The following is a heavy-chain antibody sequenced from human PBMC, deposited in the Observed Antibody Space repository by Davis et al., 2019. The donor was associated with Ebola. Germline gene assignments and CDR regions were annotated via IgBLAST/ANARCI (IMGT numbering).Heavy chain of an antibody. J-gene: IGHJ3*02. D-gene: IGHD3-22*01. CDR1: GFTFSSYW. CDR3: ARGGYYDSSGYSHEAFDI. Sequence: GESLKISCAASGFTFSSYWMSWVRQAPGKGLEWVANIKQDGSEKYYVDSVKGRFTISRDNAKNSLYLQMNSLRAEDTAVYHCARGGYYDSSGYSHEAFDIWGQGTMVTVSS. V-gene: IGHV3-7*01. CDR2: IKQDGSEK.